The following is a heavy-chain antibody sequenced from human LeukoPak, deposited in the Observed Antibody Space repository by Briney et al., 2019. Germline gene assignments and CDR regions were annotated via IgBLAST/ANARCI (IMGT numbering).Heavy chain of an antibody. D-gene: IGHD3-16*01. CDR2: INHSGST. J-gene: IGHJ4*02. Sequence: SETLSLTCAVYGGSFSGYYWSWIRQPPGKGLEWIGEINHSGSTNYNPSLKSRVTISVDTSKNQFSLRLSSVTAADTAVYYCARRRSLGLVKVRYYFDYWGQGTLVTVSS. CDR1: GGSFSGYY. V-gene: IGHV4-34*01. CDR3: ARRRSLGLVKVRYYFDY.